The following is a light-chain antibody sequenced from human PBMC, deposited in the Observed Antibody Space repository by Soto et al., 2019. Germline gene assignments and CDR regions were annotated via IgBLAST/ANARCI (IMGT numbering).Light chain of an antibody. CDR3: QQRSNRPRPT. J-gene: IGKJ5*01. V-gene: IGKV3-11*02. Sequence: GETATLSCAASRRVSSNLSWYQQQTGQAPPLLLDYASNRATGVPARCSGGGSGGDFTLPISSREPQDFAVYYCQQRSNRPRPTCGQGTRLEI. CDR1: RRVSSN. CDR2: YAS.